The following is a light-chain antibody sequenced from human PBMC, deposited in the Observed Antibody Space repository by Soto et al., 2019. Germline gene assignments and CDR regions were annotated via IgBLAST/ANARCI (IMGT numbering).Light chain of an antibody. CDR2: EAS. J-gene: IGLJ1*01. CDR1: SSDVVGYNY. Sequence: QSALTQPASVSGSPGQSITISCTGTSSDVVGYNYVSWYHQHPGKAPKLIIYEASNRPPGVSNRFSGSQSGDTASLTISGVQAADEADYYCNSYTSKSTGVFGTGTQLTVL. V-gene: IGLV2-14*01. CDR3: NSYTSKSTGV.